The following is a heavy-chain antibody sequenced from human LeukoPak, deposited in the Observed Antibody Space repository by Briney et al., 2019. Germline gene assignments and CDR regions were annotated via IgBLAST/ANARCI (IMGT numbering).Heavy chain of an antibody. CDR2: IRSNANSYAT. CDR3: ISRRDCTSTSCYVASDFDY. D-gene: IGHD2-2*01. J-gene: IGHJ4*02. CDR1: GFTFSGSA. Sequence: GRSLKLSCAVSGFTFSGSAMHWVRQASGKGLEWFGRIRSNANSYATAYAASVKGRFTNSRDDSKNTAYLQMNSLKIEDTAVYYCISRRDCTSTSCYVASDFDYWGQGTLVTVSS. V-gene: IGHV3-73*01.